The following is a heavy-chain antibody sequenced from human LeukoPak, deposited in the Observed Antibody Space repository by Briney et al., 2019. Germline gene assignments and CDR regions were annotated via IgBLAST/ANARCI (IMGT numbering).Heavy chain of an antibody. J-gene: IGHJ5*02. CDR3: ARAHPVDTAMVLNWFDP. D-gene: IGHD5-18*01. V-gene: IGHV1-18*01. Sequence: ASVKVSCRASGYTFTSYGISWVRQAPGHGLEWMGWISAYKGNTNYAQKLQGRVTMTTETSTSTAYRELRSLRSDDTAVYYCARAHPVDTAMVLNWFDPWGQGTLVTVSS. CDR1: GYTFTSYG. CDR2: ISAYKGNT.